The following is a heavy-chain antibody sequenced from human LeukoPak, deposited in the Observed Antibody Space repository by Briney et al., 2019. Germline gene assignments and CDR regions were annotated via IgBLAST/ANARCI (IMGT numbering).Heavy chain of an antibody. CDR3: ARVLPGYFDY. CDR2: IYYSGST. J-gene: IGHJ4*02. CDR1: GGSISSSSYY. Sequence: SETLSLTCTVSGGSISSSSYYWGWIRQPPGKGLEWIGSIYYSGSTYYNPSLKSRVTISVDTSKNQFSLKLSSVTAADTAVYYCARVLPGYFDYWGQGTLVTVSS. V-gene: IGHV4-39*07.